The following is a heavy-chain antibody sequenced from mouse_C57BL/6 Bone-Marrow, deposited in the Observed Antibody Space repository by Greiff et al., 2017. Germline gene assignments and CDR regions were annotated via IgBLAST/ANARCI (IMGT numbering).Heavy chain of an antibody. D-gene: IGHD1-1*01. V-gene: IGHV1-61*01. CDR3: ARGDYYGSSAFAY. Sequence: VQLQQPGAELVRPGSSVKLSCKASGYTFTSYWMDWVKQRPGQGLEWIGNIYPSDSETHYNQKFKDKATLTVDKSSSTAYMQLSSLTSEDSAVYYCARGDYYGSSAFAYWGQGTTLTVSS. J-gene: IGHJ2*01. CDR1: GYTFTSYW. CDR2: IYPSDSET.